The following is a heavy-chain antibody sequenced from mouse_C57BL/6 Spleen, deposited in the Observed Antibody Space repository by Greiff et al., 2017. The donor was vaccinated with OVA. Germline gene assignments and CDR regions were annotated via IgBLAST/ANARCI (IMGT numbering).Heavy chain of an antibody. CDR1: GYTFTSYD. D-gene: IGHD3-2*02. Sequence: QVQLQHSGPELVKPGASVKLSCKASGYTFTSYDINWVKQRPGQGLEWIGWIYPRDGSTKYNEKFKGKATLTVDTSSSTAYMELHSLTSEDSAVYFCARAQATSHFAYWGQGTLVTVSA. CDR2: IYPRDGST. V-gene: IGHV1-85*01. J-gene: IGHJ3*01. CDR3: ARAQATSHFAY.